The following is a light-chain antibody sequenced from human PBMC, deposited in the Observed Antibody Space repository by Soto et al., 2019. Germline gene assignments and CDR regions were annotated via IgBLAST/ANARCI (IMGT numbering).Light chain of an antibody. J-gene: IGKJ4*01. V-gene: IGKV1-39*01. CDR2: AAS. Sequence: DIQMTQSPSSLSGSVGDRVTITCRASQSISSYLNWYQQKPGKAPKLLIYAASSLQSGVPSRFSGSGSGTDFTLTISSLQPEDFATYYCQQSCSTPLTFGGGTKVDIK. CDR1: QSISSY. CDR3: QQSCSTPLT.